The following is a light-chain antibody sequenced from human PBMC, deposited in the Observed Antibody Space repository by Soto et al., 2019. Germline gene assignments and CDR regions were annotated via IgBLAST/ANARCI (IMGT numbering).Light chain of an antibody. V-gene: IGKV1-5*03. J-gene: IGKJ1*01. CDR1: QSISSR. Sequence: DIQMTQSPSTLSASVGDRVTIICRASQSISSRLAWYQLKPGKAPKLLIYKASSLESGVPSRFSGSGSGTEFTLTISSLQPDDFATYFCQQYNTYSPTWAFGQGTKVEIK. CDR3: QQYNTYSPTWA. CDR2: KAS.